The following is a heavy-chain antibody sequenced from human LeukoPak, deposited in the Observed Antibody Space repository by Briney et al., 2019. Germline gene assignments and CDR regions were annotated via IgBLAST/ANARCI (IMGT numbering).Heavy chain of an antibody. CDR3: AREMRGYYPHY. J-gene: IGHJ4*02. V-gene: IGHV3-30*03. CDR1: GFTFSSYW. D-gene: IGHD3-3*01. CDR2: VAHDGSFT. Sequence: GGSLRLSCAASGFTFSSYWMSWVRQASGKGLEWVAIVAHDGSFTSYADSVKGRFSITRDDSTLYLEMNSLRVEDTALYYCAREMRGYYPHYWGQGTLLTVSS.